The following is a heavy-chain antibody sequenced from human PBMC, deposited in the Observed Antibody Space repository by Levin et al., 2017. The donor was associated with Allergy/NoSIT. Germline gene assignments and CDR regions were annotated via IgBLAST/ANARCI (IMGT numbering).Heavy chain of an antibody. CDR3: AKVAAAGGFDY. J-gene: IGHJ4*02. V-gene: IGHV3-23*01. CDR1: GFTFSSYA. Sequence: GESLKISCAASGFTFSSYAMSWVRQAPGKGLEWVSAISGSGGSTYYADSVKGRFTISRDNSKNTLYLQMNSLRAEDTAVYYCAKVAAAGGFDYWGQGTLVTVSS. CDR2: ISGSGGST. D-gene: IGHD6-13*01.